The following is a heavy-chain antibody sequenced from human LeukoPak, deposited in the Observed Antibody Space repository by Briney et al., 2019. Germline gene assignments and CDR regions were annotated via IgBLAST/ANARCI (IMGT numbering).Heavy chain of an antibody. Sequence: SETLSLTCAVSGGSISSGGYSWSWIRQPPGKGLEWIGYIYHSGSTYYNPSLKSRVTISVDRSKNQFSLKLSSVTAADTAVYYCARDFDEGGWFDPWGQGTPVTVSS. CDR1: GGSISSGGYS. CDR2: IYHSGST. D-gene: IGHD3-9*01. CDR3: ARDFDEGGWFDP. J-gene: IGHJ5*02. V-gene: IGHV4-30-2*01.